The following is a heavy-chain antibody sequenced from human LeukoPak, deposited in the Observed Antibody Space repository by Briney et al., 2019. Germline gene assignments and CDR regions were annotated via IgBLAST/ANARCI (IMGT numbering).Heavy chain of an antibody. Sequence: GGSLRLSCAASGFTFSSYAMSWVRQAPGKGLEWVSSISSSSSYIYYADSVKGRFTISRDNAKNSLYLQMNSLRAEDTAVYYGARDQGSGWLFDYWGQGTLVTVSS. J-gene: IGHJ4*02. CDR1: GFTFSSYA. CDR3: ARDQGSGWLFDY. CDR2: ISSSSSYI. V-gene: IGHV3-21*01. D-gene: IGHD6-19*01.